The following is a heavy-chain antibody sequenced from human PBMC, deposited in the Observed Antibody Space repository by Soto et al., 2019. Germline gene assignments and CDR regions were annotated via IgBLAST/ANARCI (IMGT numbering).Heavy chain of an antibody. Sequence: GGSPRLSCAASGFTFSSYSMNWVRQAPGKGLEWVSSISSSSSYIYYADSVKGRFTISRDNAKNSLYLQMNSLRAEDTAVYYCAREAPLNWFDPWGQGTLVTVSS. V-gene: IGHV3-21*01. CDR1: GFTFSSYS. J-gene: IGHJ5*02. CDR3: AREAPLNWFDP. CDR2: ISSSSSYI.